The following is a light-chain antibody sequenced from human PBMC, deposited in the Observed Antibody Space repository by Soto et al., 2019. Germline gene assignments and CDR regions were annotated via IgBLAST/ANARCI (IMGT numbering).Light chain of an antibody. CDR3: QQYGSSPWT. CDR2: GAS. Sequence: EIVLTQSPVTLSFSPGERATLSCRASQSVRSTHLAWYQLKPGQAPRPLIYGASSRATGAPDRFSGSGSGTDFTLTISRLEPEDSAVYYCQQYGSSPWTFGQGTKVDIK. CDR1: QSVRSTH. V-gene: IGKV3-20*01. J-gene: IGKJ1*01.